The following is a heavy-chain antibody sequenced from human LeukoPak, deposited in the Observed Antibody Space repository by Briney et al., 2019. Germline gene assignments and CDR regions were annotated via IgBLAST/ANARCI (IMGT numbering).Heavy chain of an antibody. D-gene: IGHD3-3*01. CDR1: GFTLENYA. Sequence: GGSLRLSCGASGFTLENYAINWVRQAPGKGLEWVSAISGSGGSTYYADSVKGRFTISRDNSKNTLYLQMNSLRAEDTAVYYCAKDDDFWSGSLDYWGQGTLVTVSS. CDR2: ISGSGGST. J-gene: IGHJ4*02. CDR3: AKDDDFWSGSLDY. V-gene: IGHV3-23*01.